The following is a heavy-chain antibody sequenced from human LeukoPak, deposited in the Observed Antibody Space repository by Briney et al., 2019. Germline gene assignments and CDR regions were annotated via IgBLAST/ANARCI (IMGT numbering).Heavy chain of an antibody. J-gene: IGHJ6*03. CDR3: ARPPTFPIFGVVTPRYMDV. Sequence: GGSLRLSCAASGFTFSSYSMNWVRQAPGKGLEWVSSISSSSSYIYYADSVKGRFTISRDNAKNSLYLQMNSLRAEDTAVYYCARPPTFPIFGVVTPRYMDVWGKGTTVTVSS. CDR1: GFTFSSYS. CDR2: ISSSSSYI. D-gene: IGHD3-3*01. V-gene: IGHV3-21*01.